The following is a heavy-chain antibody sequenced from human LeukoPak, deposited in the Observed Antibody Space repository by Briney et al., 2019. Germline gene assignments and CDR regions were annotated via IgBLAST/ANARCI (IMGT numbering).Heavy chain of an antibody. CDR3: GREQDIGVVVARGLDY. CDR2: ISYDGSNK. CDR1: GFTFSSYA. D-gene: IGHD2-15*01. J-gene: IGHJ4*02. V-gene: IGHV3-30*04. Sequence: GRSLRLSCAASGFTFSSYAMHWVRQAPGKGLEWVAVISYDGSNKYYADSVKGRFTISRDNSKNTLYLQMNSLRAEDTAVYYCGREQDIGVVVARGLDYWGQGTLVTVSS.